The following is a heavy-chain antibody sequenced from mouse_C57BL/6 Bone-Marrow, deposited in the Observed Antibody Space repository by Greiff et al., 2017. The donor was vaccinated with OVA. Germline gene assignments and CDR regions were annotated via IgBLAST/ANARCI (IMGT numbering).Heavy chain of an antibody. V-gene: IGHV5-12*01. CDR2: ISNGGGST. Sequence: EVQLVESGGGLVQPGGSLKLSCAASGFTFSDFYMYWIRQTPEKRLEWVAYISNGGGSTYYPDTVKGRFTISRDNAKNTLYLQMSRLKSEYTAMYYCARLDAMDYWGQGTSVTVSS. CDR1: GFTFSDFY. CDR3: ARLDAMDY. J-gene: IGHJ4*01.